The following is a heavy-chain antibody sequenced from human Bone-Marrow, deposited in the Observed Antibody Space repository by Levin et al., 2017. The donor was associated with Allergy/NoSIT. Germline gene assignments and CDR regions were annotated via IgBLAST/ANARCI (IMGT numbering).Heavy chain of an antibody. CDR3: SSGDFDFWSGYYSFEY. J-gene: IGHJ4*02. CDR1: GLTFTNAW. V-gene: IGHV3-15*01. D-gene: IGHD3-3*01. CDR2: IKTNADGGTI. Sequence: AGGSLRLSCAASGLTFTNAWMNWVRQAPGKGLEWVGLIKTNADGGTIDYAAPVKGRFTISRDDSNNTLYLHMSSLKAEDTADYYCSSGDFDFWSGYYSFEYWGQGTLVTVSS.